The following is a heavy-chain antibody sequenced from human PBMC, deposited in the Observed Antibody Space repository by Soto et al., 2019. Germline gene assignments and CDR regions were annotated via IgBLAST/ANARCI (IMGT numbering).Heavy chain of an antibody. CDR3: TTAPVLDLYDAFDI. V-gene: IGHV3-15*07. J-gene: IGHJ3*02. D-gene: IGHD3-9*01. CDR2: IKSKTDGGTT. Sequence: GGSLRLSCAASGFTFGNAWMNWVRQAPGKGLEWVGRIKSKTDGGTTDYAAPVKGRFTISRDDSKNTLYLQMNSLKTEDTAVYYCTTAPVLDLYDAFDIWGQGTMVTVSS. CDR1: GFTFGNAW.